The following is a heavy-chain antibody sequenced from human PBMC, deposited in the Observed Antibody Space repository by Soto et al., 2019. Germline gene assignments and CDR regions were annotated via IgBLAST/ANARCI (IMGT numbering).Heavy chain of an antibody. CDR3: ARGCLSYDCWSGYPEEVGYYYYYGMDV. CDR1: GYTFTSYD. J-gene: IGHJ6*02. CDR2: MNPNSGNT. Sequence: ASVKVSCKASGYTFTSYDINWVRQATGQGLEWMGWMNPNSGNTGYAQKFQGRVTMTRNTSISTAYMELSSLRSEDPAVYYCARGCLSYDCWSGYPEEVGYYYYYGMDVWGQGTTVTVSS. V-gene: IGHV1-8*01. D-gene: IGHD3-3*01.